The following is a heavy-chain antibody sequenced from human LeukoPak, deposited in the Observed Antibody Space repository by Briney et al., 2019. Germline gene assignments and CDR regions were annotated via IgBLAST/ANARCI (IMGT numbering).Heavy chain of an antibody. CDR1: GGSLSGSY. V-gene: IGHV4-34*01. CDR2: INHSGRT. J-gene: IGHJ4*02. CDR3: ARDPCSSINCPLRF. Sequence: SETLSLTCAVSGGSLSGSYCTWVPQSPGEGLEWIGEINHSGRTNYNPSLQSRVTISLDTTRSQFSLILRSVTAADTAVYYCARDPCSSINCPLRFWGQGTLVTVSS. D-gene: IGHD2-2*01.